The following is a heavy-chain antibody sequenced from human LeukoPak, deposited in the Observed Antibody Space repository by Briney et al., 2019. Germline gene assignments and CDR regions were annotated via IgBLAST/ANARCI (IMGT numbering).Heavy chain of an antibody. Sequence: GGSLRLSCAASGFTFSSYAMSWVRQAPGKGLEWVSAISGSGGSTYYADSVKGRFTISRDNSKNTLYLQMNSLRAEDTAVYYCAKDLTFCGGDCTAEYFQHWGQGTLVTVPS. V-gene: IGHV3-23*01. CDR2: ISGSGGST. CDR1: GFTFSSYA. D-gene: IGHD2-21*02. J-gene: IGHJ1*01. CDR3: AKDLTFCGGDCTAEYFQH.